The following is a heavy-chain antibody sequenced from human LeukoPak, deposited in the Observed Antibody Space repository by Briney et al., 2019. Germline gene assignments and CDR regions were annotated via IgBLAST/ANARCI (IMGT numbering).Heavy chain of an antibody. CDR2: VFYTGST. D-gene: IGHD2-2*01. CDR3: ARSKSAAMFYWYFDL. V-gene: IGHV4-59*01. J-gene: IGHJ2*01. Sequence: SETLSLTCDVSGDSITGYYWSWIRQPPGKGLEWIGYVFYTGSTNYTPSLKSRVTISQDTPKNQVSLRLSSVTAADTAMYYCARSKSAAMFYWYFDLWGRGTLVTVSS. CDR1: GDSITGYY.